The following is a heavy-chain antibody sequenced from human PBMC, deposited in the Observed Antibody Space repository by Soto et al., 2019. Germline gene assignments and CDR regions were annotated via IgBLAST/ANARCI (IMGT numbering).Heavy chain of an antibody. Sequence: QVQLVQSGAEVKKHGASVKVSCKASGYDFSSYGISWVRQAPGQGLEWMVWNSASNGNRDYAQQFQGRVTMTSDTSRTTAYMELRSLRSDDTAVYYCVSDPQRNDYWGQGTMVNVSS. J-gene: IGHJ4*02. CDR2: NSASNGNR. CDR3: VSDPQRNDY. CDR1: GYDFSSYG. D-gene: IGHD2-2*01. V-gene: IGHV1-18*04.